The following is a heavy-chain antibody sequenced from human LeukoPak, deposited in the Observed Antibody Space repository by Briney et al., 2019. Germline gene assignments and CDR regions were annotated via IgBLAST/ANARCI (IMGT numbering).Heavy chain of an antibody. J-gene: IGHJ4*02. CDR2: ISAYNGNT. CDR1: GYTFTSYG. CDR3: ARVSGSYDDSSGYYYFDS. D-gene: IGHD3-22*01. V-gene: IGHV1-18*01. Sequence: ASVEVSCKASGYTFTSYGISWVRQAPGQGLEWMGWISAYNGNTNYAQKFQGRVTMTTDTSTSTAYMELRSLRSDDTAVYYCARVSGSYDDSSGYYYFDSWGQGTLVTVSS.